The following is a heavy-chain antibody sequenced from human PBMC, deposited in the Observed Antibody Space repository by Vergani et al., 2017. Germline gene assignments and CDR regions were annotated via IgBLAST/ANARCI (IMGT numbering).Heavy chain of an antibody. CDR3: ASLRITMVRGVTNWFDA. Sequence: QVQLQESGPGLVKPSQTLSLTCTVSGCSISSGGYYWSWIRQHPGKGLEWLGYIYYSGSTYYNPSLKSRVTISVDTSKNQFSLKLSSVTAADTAVYYCASLRITMVRGVTNWFDAWGQGTLVTVSS. V-gene: IGHV4-31*03. CDR1: GCSISSGGYY. J-gene: IGHJ5*02. D-gene: IGHD3-10*01. CDR2: IYYSGST.